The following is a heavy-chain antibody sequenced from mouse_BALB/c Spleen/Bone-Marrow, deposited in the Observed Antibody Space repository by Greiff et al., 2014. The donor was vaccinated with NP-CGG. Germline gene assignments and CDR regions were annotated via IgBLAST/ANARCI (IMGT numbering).Heavy chain of an antibody. CDR1: GFNIKDTY. V-gene: IGHV14-3*02. D-gene: IGHD1-1*01. CDR3: ARSYGSSPFDY. J-gene: IGHJ2*01. Sequence: EVKLQESGAELVKPGASVKLSCTASGFNIKDTYMHWVKQRPEQGLEWIGRIDPANGNTKYDPKFQGKATITADTSPNTAYLQLSSLTSEDTAVYYCARSYGSSPFDYWGRGTTLTVSS. CDR2: IDPANGNT.